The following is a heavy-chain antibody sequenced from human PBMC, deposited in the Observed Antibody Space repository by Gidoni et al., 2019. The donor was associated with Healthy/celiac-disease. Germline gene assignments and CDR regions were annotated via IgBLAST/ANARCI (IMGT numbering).Heavy chain of an antibody. V-gene: IGHV3-9*01. CDR3: AKDRLQLAEGYFDY. D-gene: IGHD5-18*01. Sequence: EVQLVESGGGLVQPGRSLRLSCAASGFTFDDYAMHWVRQAPGKGLEWVSGISWNSGSIGYADSVKGRFTISRDNAKNSLYLQMNSLRAEDTALYYCAKDRLQLAEGYFDYWGQGTLVTVSS. CDR1: GFTFDDYA. J-gene: IGHJ4*02. CDR2: ISWNSGSI.